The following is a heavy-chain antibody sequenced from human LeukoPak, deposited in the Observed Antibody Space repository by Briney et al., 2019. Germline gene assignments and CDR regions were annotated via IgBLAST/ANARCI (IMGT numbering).Heavy chain of an antibody. J-gene: IGHJ4*02. Sequence: GGSLRLSCAASGFTVSTYSMNWVRQAPGKGLEWVSYISSSSNTIYYPDSVKGRFTISRDNAKNSLYLQMNSLRAEDTAVYHCARLPPYRSGWYDFWGQGTLVTVSS. D-gene: IGHD6-19*01. CDR2: ISSSSNTI. CDR1: GFTVSTYS. V-gene: IGHV3-48*04. CDR3: ARLPPYRSGWYDF.